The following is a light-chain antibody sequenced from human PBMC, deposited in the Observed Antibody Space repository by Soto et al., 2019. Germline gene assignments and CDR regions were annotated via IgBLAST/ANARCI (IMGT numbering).Light chain of an antibody. CDR3: QERAAA. V-gene: IGKV1-39*01. J-gene: IGKJ4*01. CDR2: SAS. Sequence: DSQMTQSPSSLSASVGDTVTITCRASPSIGTYLHWYQQKPGKAPKLLIYSASGLHSGVPSRFSGSGSGAYFTLTISNLQPEDFATYYCQERAAAFGGGTRVDIK. CDR1: PSIGTY.